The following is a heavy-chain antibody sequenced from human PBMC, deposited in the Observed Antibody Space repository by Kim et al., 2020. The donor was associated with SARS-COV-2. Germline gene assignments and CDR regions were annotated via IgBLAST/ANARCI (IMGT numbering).Heavy chain of an antibody. CDR3: ARGVYCSSTSCYNNWFDP. CDR1: GYTFTSYD. V-gene: IGHV1-18*01. Sequence: ASVKVSCKASGYTFTSYDISWVRQAPGQGLEWMGWISAYNGNTNYAQKLQGRVTMTTDTSTSTAYMELRSLRSYDTAVYYCARGVYCSSTSCYNNWFDPWGQGTLVTVSS. D-gene: IGHD2-2*02. CDR2: ISAYNGNT. J-gene: IGHJ5*02.